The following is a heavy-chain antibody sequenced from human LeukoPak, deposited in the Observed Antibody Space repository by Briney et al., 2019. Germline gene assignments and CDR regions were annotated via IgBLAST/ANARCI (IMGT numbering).Heavy chain of an antibody. V-gene: IGHV4-34*01. CDR1: GGSFSGYY. CDR3: APLASSDFDY. D-gene: IGHD6-6*01. CDR2: INHSGST. Sequence: NPSETLSLTCAVYGGSFSGYYWSWIRQPPGKGLEWIGEINHSGSTNYNPPLKSRVTISVDTSKNQFSLKLSSVTAADTAVYYCAPLASSDFDYWGQGTLVTVSS. J-gene: IGHJ4*02.